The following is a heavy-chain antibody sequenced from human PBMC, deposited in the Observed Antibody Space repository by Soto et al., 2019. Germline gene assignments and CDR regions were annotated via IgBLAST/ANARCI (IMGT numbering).Heavy chain of an antibody. CDR2: IYHSGTT. D-gene: IGHD1-26*01. CDR1: GDSITGSY. J-gene: IGHJ4*02. CDR3: ARDMPYAAGSLAGCDY. Sequence: ASETLSLTCTVSGDSITGSYWSWIRQPPGKTLEWIGYIYHSGTTTYNPSLKSRVSISVDTSKNQFSLRLTSVIAADTAVYYCARDMPYAAGSLAGCDYWGQGXLVTVYS. V-gene: IGHV4-59*01.